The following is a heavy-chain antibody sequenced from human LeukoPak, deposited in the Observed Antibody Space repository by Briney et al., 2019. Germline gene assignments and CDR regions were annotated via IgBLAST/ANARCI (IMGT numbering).Heavy chain of an antibody. CDR1: GFTFTSYA. V-gene: IGHV1-3*01. J-gene: IGHJ6*02. CDR2: INAGNGNT. Sequence: GASVKVSCKASGFTFTSYAMHWVRQAPGQRLEWMGWINAGNGNTKYSQKFQGRVTITRDTSASTAYMELSSLRSEDTAVYCCATQVVDSSGWYDYYYYGMDVWGQGTTVTVSS. CDR3: ATQVVDSSGWYDYYYYGMDV. D-gene: IGHD6-19*01.